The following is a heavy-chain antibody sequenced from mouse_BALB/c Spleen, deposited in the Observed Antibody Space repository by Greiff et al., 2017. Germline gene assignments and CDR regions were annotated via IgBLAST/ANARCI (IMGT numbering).Heavy chain of an antibody. Sequence: EVKLVESGPGLVKPSQSLSLTCTVTGYSITSDYAWNWIRQFPGNKLEWMGYISYSGSTSYNPSLKSRISITRDTSKNQFFLQLNSVTTEDTATYYCAIYYGSPWFAYWGQGTLVTVSA. CDR2: ISYSGST. V-gene: IGHV3-2*02. CDR1: GYSITSDYA. CDR3: AIYYGSPWFAY. J-gene: IGHJ3*01. D-gene: IGHD1-1*01.